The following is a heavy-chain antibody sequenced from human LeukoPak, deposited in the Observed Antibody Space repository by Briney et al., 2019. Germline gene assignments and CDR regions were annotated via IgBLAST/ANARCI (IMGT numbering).Heavy chain of an antibody. CDR3: ARYLRSSATYYMDV. J-gene: IGHJ6*03. V-gene: IGHV4-59*08. CDR1: GGSISSDY. D-gene: IGHD1-26*01. CDR2: IYYSGST. Sequence: SETLSLTCIVSGGSISSDYWSWIRQPPGKGLEWIGHIYYSGSTNYNPSLKGRATISVDTSKKQFSLKLSSVTAADTAVYHCARYLRSSATYYMDVWGKGTTVTVSS.